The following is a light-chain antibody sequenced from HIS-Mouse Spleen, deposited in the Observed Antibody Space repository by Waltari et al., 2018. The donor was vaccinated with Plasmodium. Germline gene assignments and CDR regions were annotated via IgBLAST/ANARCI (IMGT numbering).Light chain of an antibody. J-gene: IGKJ3*01. V-gene: IGKV1-33*01. CDR1: PDISNY. Sequence: DIQMTQSPSSLSASVGDRVTITCQASPDISNYLNWYQQKQGKAPKLQIYDASKLETGVPSRFSGSGSGTDFTFTISSLQPEDIATYYCQQYDNLPPLFTFGPGTKVDIK. CDR2: DAS. CDR3: QQYDNLPPLFT.